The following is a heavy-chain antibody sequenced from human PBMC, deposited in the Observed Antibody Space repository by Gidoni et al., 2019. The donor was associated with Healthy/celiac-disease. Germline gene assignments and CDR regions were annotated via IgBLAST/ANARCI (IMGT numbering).Heavy chain of an antibody. V-gene: IGHV3-15*01. CDR2: IKSKTDGGTT. Sequence: EVQLVESGGGLVKPGGSLRLSCAASGFTFSNAWISWVRQASGKGLGWVGRIKSKTDGGTTDYAAPVKGRFTISRDDSKNTLYLQMNSLKTEDTAVYYCTTPDPDFWSGYYLTYYYYYYMDVWGKGTTVTVSS. CDR3: TTPDPDFWSGYYLTYYYYYYMDV. CDR1: GFTFSNAW. D-gene: IGHD3-3*01. J-gene: IGHJ6*03.